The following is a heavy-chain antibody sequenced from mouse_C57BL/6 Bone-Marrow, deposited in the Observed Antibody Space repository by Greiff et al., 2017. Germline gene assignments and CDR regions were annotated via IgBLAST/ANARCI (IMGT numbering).Heavy chain of an antibody. CDR2: INPSSGYT. Sequence: QVQLQQSGAELAKPGASVKLSCKASGYTFTSYWMHWVKQRPGQGLEWIGYINPSSGYTKYNQKFKDKATLTADKSSRTAYMQLSSLTYEDSAVYYCAITTVVAWDYAMDYWGQGTSVTVSS. V-gene: IGHV1-7*01. CDR1: GYTFTSYW. CDR3: AITTVVAWDYAMDY. D-gene: IGHD1-1*01. J-gene: IGHJ4*01.